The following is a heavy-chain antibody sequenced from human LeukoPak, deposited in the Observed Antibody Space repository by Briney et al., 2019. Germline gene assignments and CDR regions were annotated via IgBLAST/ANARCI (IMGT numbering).Heavy chain of an antibody. CDR1: GFTFSSYS. Sequence: GGSLRLSCAASGFTFSSYSMNWVRQAPGKGLEWVSGINWNGGSTGYADSVKGRFTISRDNAKNSLYLQMNSLRAEDTALYYCARVLITMVRGPMYYFDYWGQGTLVTVSS. J-gene: IGHJ4*02. D-gene: IGHD3-10*01. CDR3: ARVLITMVRGPMYYFDY. CDR2: INWNGGST. V-gene: IGHV3-20*04.